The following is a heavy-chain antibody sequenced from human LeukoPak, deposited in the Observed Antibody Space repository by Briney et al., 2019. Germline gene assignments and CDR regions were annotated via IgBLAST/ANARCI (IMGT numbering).Heavy chain of an antibody. CDR1: GFTFGTCA. CDR3: AKGCSYTNCYTSDY. CDR2: ISGSGGST. J-gene: IGHJ4*02. Sequence: GGSLRLSCAAPGFTFGTCAMSWVRQAPGKGLEWVSDISGSGGSTYYADSVKGRFTISRDNSKNTLYLQMNSLRAEDTAVYYCAKGCSYTNCYTSDYWGQGTLVTVSS. D-gene: IGHD2-2*02. V-gene: IGHV3-23*01.